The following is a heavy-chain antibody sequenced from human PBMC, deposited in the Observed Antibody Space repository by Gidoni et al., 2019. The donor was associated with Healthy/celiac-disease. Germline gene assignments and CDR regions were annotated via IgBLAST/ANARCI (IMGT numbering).Heavy chain of an antibody. Sequence: QVQLVESGGGVVQPGRSLRLSCAASGFTFSSYGLHWVRQAPGKGLEGVAVIWYDGSNKYYADAVKGRFTISRDNSKNTLYLQMNSLRAEDTAVYYCARDHRTTGTTGAFDIWGQGTMVTVSS. V-gene: IGHV3-33*01. CDR1: GFTFSSYG. CDR2: IWYDGSNK. D-gene: IGHD1-1*01. CDR3: ARDHRTTGTTGAFDI. J-gene: IGHJ3*02.